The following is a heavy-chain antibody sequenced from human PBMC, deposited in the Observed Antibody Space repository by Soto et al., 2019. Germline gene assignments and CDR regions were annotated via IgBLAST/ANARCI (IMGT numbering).Heavy chain of an antibody. CDR1: GYTFTSFD. D-gene: IGHD6-19*01. Sequence: QVQLVQSGAEVKKPGASVKVSCKASGYTFTSFDINWVRQATGQGLEWMGWMNPNSGNTGYAQKFQGRVAMTRNTSISTAYMELSSLSSEDTAVYYCARAYTWGVAVAGTWGQGTLVTVSS. CDR3: ARAYTWGVAVAGT. CDR2: MNPNSGNT. V-gene: IGHV1-8*01. J-gene: IGHJ4*02.